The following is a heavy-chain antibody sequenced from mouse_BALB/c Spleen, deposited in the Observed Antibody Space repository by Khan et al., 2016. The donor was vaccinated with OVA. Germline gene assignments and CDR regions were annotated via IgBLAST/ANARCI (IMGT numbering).Heavy chain of an antibody. Sequence: EVELVASGGGLVQPGGSRKLSCVVSGFTFSSFGMHWVRQAPKKGLEWVAYISSGSSTIYYVDTVKGRFTISRDNPKNTLFLQMTSLRSEDTAMYYCARSGGNFHWYFDVWGAGTSVTVSS. CDR3: ARSGGNFHWYFDV. V-gene: IGHV5-17*02. CDR1: GFTFSSFG. J-gene: IGHJ1*01. CDR2: ISSGSSTI. D-gene: IGHD2-1*01.